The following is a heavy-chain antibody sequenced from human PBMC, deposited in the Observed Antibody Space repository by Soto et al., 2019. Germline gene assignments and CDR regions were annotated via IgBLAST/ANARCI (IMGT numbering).Heavy chain of an antibody. V-gene: IGHV1-69*12. CDR3: ARDKDRQQLGGNYYYILDV. CDR2: IMPVFATP. J-gene: IGHJ6*02. Sequence: QVQLVQSGAEVKTPGSSVKVSCKASGGTFSTSAISWVRQAPGQGLEWVGGIMPVFATPDYAQKFQGRVTISADESTTTAYLELTSLRTDDTAVYYCARDKDRQQLGGNYYYILDVWGQGTAIIVSS. D-gene: IGHD3-3*02. CDR1: GGTFSTSA.